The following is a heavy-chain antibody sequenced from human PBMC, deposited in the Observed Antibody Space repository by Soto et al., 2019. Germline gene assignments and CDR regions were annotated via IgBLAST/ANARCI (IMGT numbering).Heavy chain of an antibody. CDR2: ISGSGGST. CDR3: AKELRGGSARDYGMDV. Sequence: EVQLLKSGGGLVQPGGSLTLSCAASGFTFSYYAMSWVRQAPGKGLEWVSGISGSGGSTYYADSVKGRFTISRDNSRKMLYLQMNSLRVEDTAVYSCAKELRGGSARDYGMDVWGQGTTVTVSS. J-gene: IGHJ6*02. CDR1: GFTFSYYA. D-gene: IGHD3-10*01. V-gene: IGHV3-23*01.